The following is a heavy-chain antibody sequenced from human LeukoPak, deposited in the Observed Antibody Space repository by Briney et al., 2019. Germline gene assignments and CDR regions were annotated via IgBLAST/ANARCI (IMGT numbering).Heavy chain of an antibody. CDR3: ARVYGGPTSYYFDY. CDR1: GYTFTSYG. CDR2: ISAYNGNT. V-gene: IGHV1-18*01. Sequence: ASVKVSCKASGYTFTSYGISWVRQAPGQGLEWMGWISAYNGNTNYAQKPQGRVTMTTDTSTSTAYMELRSLRSDDTAVYYCARVYGGPTSYYFDYWGQGTLVTVSS. J-gene: IGHJ4*02. D-gene: IGHD4/OR15-4a*01.